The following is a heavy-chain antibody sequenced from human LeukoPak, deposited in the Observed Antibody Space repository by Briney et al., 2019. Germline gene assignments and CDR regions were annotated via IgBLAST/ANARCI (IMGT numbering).Heavy chain of an antibody. Sequence: SETLSLTCAVYGGSFSGYYWSWIRQPPGKGLEWIGEINHSGSTNYNPSLKSRVTISVDTSKNQFSLKLSSVTAADTAVHYCARAGVTGSNYWGQGTLVTVSS. J-gene: IGHJ4*02. CDR2: INHSGST. D-gene: IGHD1-7*01. CDR3: ARAGVTGSNY. CDR1: GGSFSGYY. V-gene: IGHV4-34*01.